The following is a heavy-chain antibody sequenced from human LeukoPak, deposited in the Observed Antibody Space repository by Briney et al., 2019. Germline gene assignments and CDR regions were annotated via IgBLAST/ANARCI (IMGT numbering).Heavy chain of an antibody. Sequence: GASVKVSCKASGGTFSSYAISWVRQAPGQGLEWMGGIIPIFGTANYAQKFQGRVTITADESTSTAYMELSSLRSEDTAVYYCAGEPLAYCGGDCSDAFDIWGQGTMVTVSS. CDR1: GGTFSSYA. V-gene: IGHV1-69*13. CDR2: IIPIFGTA. CDR3: AGEPLAYCGGDCSDAFDI. J-gene: IGHJ3*02. D-gene: IGHD2-21*02.